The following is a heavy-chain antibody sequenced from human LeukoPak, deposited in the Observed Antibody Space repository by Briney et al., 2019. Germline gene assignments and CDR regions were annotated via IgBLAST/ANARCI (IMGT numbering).Heavy chain of an antibody. CDR1: GGSISSGGYY. J-gene: IGHJ5*02. CDR3: ARLTGTTSCWFDP. CDR2: IYYSGST. Sequence: PSETLSLTCTVSGGSISSGGYYWSWIRQHPGKGLEWIGYIYYSGSTYYNTSLKSRVTISVDTSKNQFSLKLSSVTAADTAVYYCARLTGTTSCWFDPWGQGTLVTVSS. V-gene: IGHV4-31*03. D-gene: IGHD1-7*01.